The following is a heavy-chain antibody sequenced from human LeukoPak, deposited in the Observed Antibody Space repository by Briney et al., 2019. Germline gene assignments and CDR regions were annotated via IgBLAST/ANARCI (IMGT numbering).Heavy chain of an antibody. Sequence: GGSLRLSCAASGFTFSSYAMSWVRQAPGKGLEWVSSLSDNGGSPYYADSVKGRFTISRDNSKNTLYLHMNSLRVEDTAVYYCAKDPETYSSGWFDSWGQGTLVTVSS. D-gene: IGHD2-21*01. CDR3: AKDPETYSSGWFDS. CDR2: LSDNGGSP. CDR1: GFTFSSYA. J-gene: IGHJ5*01. V-gene: IGHV3-23*01.